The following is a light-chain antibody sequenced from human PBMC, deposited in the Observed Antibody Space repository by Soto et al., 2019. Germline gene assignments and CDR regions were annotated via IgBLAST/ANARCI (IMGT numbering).Light chain of an antibody. CDR3: QQRSDWIT. Sequence: EIVLTQSPATLSLSPGERATLSCRASHSISNYLAWYQQKPGQAPRLLIYDASTRATGIPARFSGSGSGTDFTLTISSLESEDFAVYYCQQRSDWITVGQGTRLEIK. CDR1: HSISNY. J-gene: IGKJ5*01. CDR2: DAS. V-gene: IGKV3-11*01.